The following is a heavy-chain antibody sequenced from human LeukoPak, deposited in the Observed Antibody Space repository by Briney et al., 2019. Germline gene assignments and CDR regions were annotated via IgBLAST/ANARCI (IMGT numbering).Heavy chain of an antibody. CDR2: IYYSGST. Sequence: SETLSLTCTVSGGSISSGGYYWSWIRQHPGKGLEWIGYIYYSGSTYYNPSLKSRVTISVDTSKNQFSLKLSSVTAADTAVYYCARTYSSGPPFDYWGQGTLVPVSS. D-gene: IGHD6-19*01. J-gene: IGHJ4*02. CDR1: GGSISSGGYY. V-gene: IGHV4-31*03. CDR3: ARTYSSGPPFDY.